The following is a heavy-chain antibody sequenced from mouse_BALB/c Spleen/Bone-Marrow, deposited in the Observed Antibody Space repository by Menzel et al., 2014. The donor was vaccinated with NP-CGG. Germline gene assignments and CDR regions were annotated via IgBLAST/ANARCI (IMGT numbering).Heavy chain of an antibody. V-gene: IGHV14-3*02. CDR1: GFNIKDTY. Sequence: VQLQRSGAELVKPGASVKLSCTASGFNIKDTYMHWVKQRPEQGLEWIGRIDTANGNTKYDPKFQGKATITADTSSNTAYLQLSSLTSEDAAVYYCARYGNGLMDYWGQGTSVTVSS. J-gene: IGHJ4*01. CDR3: ARYGNGLMDY. CDR2: IDTANGNT. D-gene: IGHD2-1*01.